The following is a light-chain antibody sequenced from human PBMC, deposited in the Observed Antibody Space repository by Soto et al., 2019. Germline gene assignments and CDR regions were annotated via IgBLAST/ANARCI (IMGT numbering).Light chain of an antibody. J-gene: IGKJ5*01. V-gene: IGKV3D-15*01. CDR1: QSVSSN. CDR3: QQYNTLWPIT. CDR2: GAS. Sequence: EIVMTQSPATLSVSPGERATLSCRASQSVSSNLAWYQQKPGQAPRLLIYGASIRATGIPARFSGSGSWTEFTATISSLQSEDFAVDYCQQYNTLWPITFGQGTRLEIK.